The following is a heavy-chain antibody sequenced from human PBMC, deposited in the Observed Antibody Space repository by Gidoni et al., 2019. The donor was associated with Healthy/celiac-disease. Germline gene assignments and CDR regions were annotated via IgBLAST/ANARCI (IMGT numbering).Heavy chain of an antibody. CDR2: IIPIFGTA. CDR3: ARGLDPMTTVTDAHFDY. J-gene: IGHJ4*02. D-gene: IGHD4-17*01. CDR1: GGTFSSYA. Sequence: QVQLVQSGAEVKKPGSSVKVSCKASGGTFSSYAISWVRQAPGQGLEWMGGIIPIFGTANDAQKFQGRVTITADESTSTAYMELSSLRSEDTAVYYCARGLDPMTTVTDAHFDYWGQGTLVTVSS. V-gene: IGHV1-69*01.